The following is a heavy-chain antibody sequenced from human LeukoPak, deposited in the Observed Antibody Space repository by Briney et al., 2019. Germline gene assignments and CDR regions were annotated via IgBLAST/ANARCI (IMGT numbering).Heavy chain of an antibody. V-gene: IGHV3-64*02. J-gene: IGHJ4*02. Sequence: GGSLRLSCAASGFTFSNYATYWVRQAPGKGLEYVSVISTDGSRIYYADSVEGRFTISRDNSKNTLYLQMGSLRAEDMAVYYCTRGVAISTSGWYDTFDYWGQGALVTVSS. CDR1: GFTFSNYA. D-gene: IGHD6-19*01. CDR2: ISTDGSRI. CDR3: TRGVAISTSGWYDTFDY.